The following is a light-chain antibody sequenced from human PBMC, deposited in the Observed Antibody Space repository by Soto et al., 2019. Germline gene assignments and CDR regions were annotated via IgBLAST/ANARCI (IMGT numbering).Light chain of an antibody. J-gene: IGKJ1*01. Sequence: ELVMTQSPATLSVSQGERGTLSCRASQSVRNNLAWYQQKPGQAPSLLIYGASTRATGIPARFSGSGSGTEFTLTISSLQSEDFAVYFCQQRSNWPPWTFGQGTKVDIK. CDR1: QSVRNN. CDR3: QQRSNWPPWT. V-gene: IGKV3-15*01. CDR2: GAS.